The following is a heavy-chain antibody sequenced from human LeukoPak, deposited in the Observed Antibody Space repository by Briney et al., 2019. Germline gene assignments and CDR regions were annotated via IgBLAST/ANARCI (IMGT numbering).Heavy chain of an antibody. D-gene: IGHD1-26*01. CDR1: GYSFTSYW. Sequence: GESLKISCKGSGYSFTSYWIGWVRQMPGKGLEWMGIIYPGDSDTRYSPSFQDQVTISADKSISTAYLQWSSLKASDTAMYYCASSLSGSYYVFDYWGQGTLVTVSS. J-gene: IGHJ4*02. CDR2: IYPGDSDT. CDR3: ASSLSGSYYVFDY. V-gene: IGHV5-51*01.